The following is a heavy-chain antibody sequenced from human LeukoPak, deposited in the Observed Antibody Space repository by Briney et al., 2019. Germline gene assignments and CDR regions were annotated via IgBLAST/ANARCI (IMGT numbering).Heavy chain of an antibody. CDR3: ARHRHSGHAFDI. CDR1: GGSISSYY. V-gene: IGHV4-59*08. Sequence: PSETLSLTCTVSGGSISSYYWSWIRQPPGKGLEWIGYIYYSGSTNYNPSLKSRVTISVDTSKNQFSLKLSSVTAAVTAVYYCARHRHSGHAFDIWGQGTMVTVSS. J-gene: IGHJ3*02. D-gene: IGHD1-26*01. CDR2: IYYSGST.